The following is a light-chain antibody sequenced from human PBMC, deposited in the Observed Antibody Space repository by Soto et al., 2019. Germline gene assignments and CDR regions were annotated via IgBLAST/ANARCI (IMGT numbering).Light chain of an antibody. V-gene: IGLV2-14*01. Sequence: QSALTQPASVSGYPGQSITISCTGTSSDVGGYNFVSWYQQHPGKAPKLIIYEVTDRPSGVSNRFSGSKSGSTASLTISGLQAEDEADYYCSSYTRRNTLAFGGGTKLTVL. J-gene: IGLJ2*01. CDR2: EVT. CDR3: SSYTRRNTLA. CDR1: SSDVGGYNF.